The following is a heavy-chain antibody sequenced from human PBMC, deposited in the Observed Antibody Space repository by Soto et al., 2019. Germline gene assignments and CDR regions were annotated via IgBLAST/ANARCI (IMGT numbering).Heavy chain of an antibody. V-gene: IGHV4-30-4*01. CDR1: GDSITDGDYY. J-gene: IGHJ5*02. CDR3: ARGIREGFDP. Sequence: SETLSLTCTVSGDSITDGDYYWSWIRQPPGKDLEWIAYIYYNGIIHYNPSLKSRVTISLDPSKNQFSLTMTSVTDADTAVYSCARGIREGFDPWGQGTLVTVSS. D-gene: IGHD1-20*01. CDR2: IYYNGII.